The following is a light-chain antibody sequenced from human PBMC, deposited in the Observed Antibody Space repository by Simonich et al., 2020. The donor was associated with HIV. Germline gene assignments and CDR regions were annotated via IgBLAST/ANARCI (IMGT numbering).Light chain of an antibody. Sequence: QSALTQPASVSGSPGQSITISCTGTSSDVGGYNYVSWYQQHPVKAPKLRIYDVSKWPSGVPDRFSGSKSGNTASLTISGLQAEDEADYYCCSYAGSHTFVFGGGTKLTVL. J-gene: IGLJ2*01. V-gene: IGLV2-11*01. CDR2: DVS. CDR3: CSYAGSHTFV. CDR1: SSDVGGYNY.